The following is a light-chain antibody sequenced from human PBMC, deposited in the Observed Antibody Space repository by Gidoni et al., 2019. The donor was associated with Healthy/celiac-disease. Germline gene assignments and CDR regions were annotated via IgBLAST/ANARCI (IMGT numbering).Light chain of an antibody. Sequence: IRMTQSPSSLSASTGERVTITCRASQGISSYLAWYQQKPGKAPKLLIYAASTLQSGVPSRFSGSGSGTDFTLTISCLQSEDFATYYCQQYYSYPRTFGQGTKVEIK. V-gene: IGKV1-8*01. CDR1: QGISSY. CDR2: AAS. J-gene: IGKJ1*01. CDR3: QQYYSYPRT.